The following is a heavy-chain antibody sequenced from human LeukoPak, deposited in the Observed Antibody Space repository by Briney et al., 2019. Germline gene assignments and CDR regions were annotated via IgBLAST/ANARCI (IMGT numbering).Heavy chain of an antibody. Sequence: GGSLRLSRAASGLTFRNAWMSWVRQAPGKGLEWVGRIKSKFDGGTTDYAAPVKGRFTISRGDSENTLYLQMNSLKTEDTGVYYWTTEFYNAPDYWGQGTLVTVSS. D-gene: IGHD2/OR15-2a*01. CDR2: IKSKFDGGTT. CDR1: GLTFRNAW. V-gene: IGHV3-15*01. CDR3: TTEFYNAPDY. J-gene: IGHJ4*02.